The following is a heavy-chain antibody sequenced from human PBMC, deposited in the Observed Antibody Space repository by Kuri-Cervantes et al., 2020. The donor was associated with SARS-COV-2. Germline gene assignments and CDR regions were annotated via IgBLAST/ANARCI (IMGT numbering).Heavy chain of an antibody. Sequence: SETLSLTCTVSGGSISSYYWSWIRQPPGKGLEWIGYIYYSGSTNYNPSLKSRVTISVDTSKNQFSLKLSSVTAADTAVYYCARRIYSNYYYYMDVWGKGTTVTVSS. CDR1: GGSISSYY. D-gene: IGHD4-11*01. J-gene: IGHJ6*03. CDR3: ARRIYSNYYYYMDV. CDR2: IYYSGST. V-gene: IGHV4-59*12.